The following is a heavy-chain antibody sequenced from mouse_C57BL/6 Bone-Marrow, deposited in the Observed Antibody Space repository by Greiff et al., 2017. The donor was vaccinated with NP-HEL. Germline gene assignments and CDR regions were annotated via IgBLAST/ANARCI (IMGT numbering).Heavy chain of an antibody. CDR1: GFNIKDDY. CDR2: IDPENGDT. Sequence: VHVKQSGAELVRPGASVKLSCTASGFNIKDDYMHWVKQRPEQGLEWIGWIDPENGDTEYASKFQGKATITADTSSNTAYLQLSSLTSEDTAVYYCTTRDSSGLDYWGQGTTLTVSS. V-gene: IGHV14-4*01. J-gene: IGHJ2*01. CDR3: TTRDSSGLDY. D-gene: IGHD3-2*02.